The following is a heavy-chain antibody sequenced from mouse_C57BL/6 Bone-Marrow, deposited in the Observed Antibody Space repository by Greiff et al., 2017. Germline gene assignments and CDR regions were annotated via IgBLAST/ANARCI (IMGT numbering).Heavy chain of an antibody. Sequence: VQLQQSGAELVRPGSSVKLSCKASGYTFTSYWMHWVKQRPIQGLEWIGNIDPSDSETHYNQKFKDKATLTVDKSSSTAYMQLSSLTSEDSAVYYCARSNYYGSSRYWYFDVWGTGTTVTVSS. D-gene: IGHD1-1*01. CDR2: IDPSDSET. CDR1: GYTFTSYW. J-gene: IGHJ1*03. CDR3: ARSNYYGSSRYWYFDV. V-gene: IGHV1-52*01.